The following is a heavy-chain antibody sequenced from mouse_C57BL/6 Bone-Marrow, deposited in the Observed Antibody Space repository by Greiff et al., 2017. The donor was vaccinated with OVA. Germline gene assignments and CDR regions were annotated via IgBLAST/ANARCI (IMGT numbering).Heavy chain of an antibody. Sequence: QVQLQQPGAELVKPGASVKMSCKASGYTFTSYWITWVKQRPGQGLEWIGDIYPGSGSTNYNEKFKSKATLTVDTSSSPAYMQLSSLTSEDSAVYYCARSPFYYYAMDYWGQGTSVTVSS. J-gene: IGHJ4*01. CDR1: GYTFTSYW. CDR2: IYPGSGST. V-gene: IGHV1-55*01. CDR3: ARSPFYYYAMDY.